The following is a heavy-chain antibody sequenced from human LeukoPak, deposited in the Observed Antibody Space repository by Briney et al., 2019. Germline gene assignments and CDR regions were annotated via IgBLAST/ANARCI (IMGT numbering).Heavy chain of an antibody. CDR1: GFTFSDYY. CDR3: ARDLRYDILTGYPDY. D-gene: IGHD3-9*01. Sequence: GGSLRLSCAASGFTFSDYYMSWIRQAPGKGLEWVPYISSSGSTIYYADSVKGRFTISRDNAKNSLYLQMNSLRAEDTAVYYCARDLRYDILTGYPDYWGQGTLVTVSS. J-gene: IGHJ4*02. CDR2: ISSSGSTI. V-gene: IGHV3-11*01.